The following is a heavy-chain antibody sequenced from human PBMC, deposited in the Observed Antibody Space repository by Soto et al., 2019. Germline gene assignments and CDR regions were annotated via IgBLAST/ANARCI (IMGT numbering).Heavy chain of an antibody. V-gene: IGHV4-59*08. CDR1: AGSISGYY. CDR3: ARRTVATETFDY. D-gene: IGHD5-12*01. J-gene: IGHJ4*02. CDR2: IYNIGST. Sequence: SETLSLTCTVSAGSISGYYWSWLLQPPGKGLEWIGYIYNIGSTKYNPSLNSRVTISVNTSKNQFSLTLTSVTAADTAVYYCARRTVATETFDYWGQGTLLTVSS.